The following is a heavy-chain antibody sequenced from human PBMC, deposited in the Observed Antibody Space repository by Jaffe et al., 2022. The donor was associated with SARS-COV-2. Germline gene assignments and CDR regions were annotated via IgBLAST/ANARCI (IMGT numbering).Heavy chain of an antibody. V-gene: IGHV3-15*01. CDR1: GFTFSNAW. J-gene: IGHJ2*01. Sequence: EVQLVESGGGMIKPGGSLRLSCAASGFTFSNAWMTWVRQPPGKGLEWVGRIKSKADGGTTDYATPVKGRFSISRDDSKNTLYLQLNSLKTEDTAVYYCITLYCRSGPCPTHRVYWYFDLWGRGTLVTVSS. CDR3: ITLYCRSGPCPTHRVYWYFDL. D-gene: IGHD2-15*01. CDR2: IKSKADGGTT.